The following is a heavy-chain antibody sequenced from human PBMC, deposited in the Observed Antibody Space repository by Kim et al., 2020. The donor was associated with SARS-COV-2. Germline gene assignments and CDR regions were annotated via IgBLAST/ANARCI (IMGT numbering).Heavy chain of an antibody. CDR3: AKYAVVRVPAAEDY. J-gene: IGHJ4*02. Sequence: ADTVNGRFTISRENSKKPLYLQMNSLRAEDTAVYYCAKYAVVRVPAAEDYWGQGTLVTVSS. D-gene: IGHD2-2*01. V-gene: IGHV3-23*01.